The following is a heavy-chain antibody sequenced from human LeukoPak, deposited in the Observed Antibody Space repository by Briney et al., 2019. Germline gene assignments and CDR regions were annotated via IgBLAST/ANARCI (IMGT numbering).Heavy chain of an antibody. Sequence: GRSLRLSCAASGFTFSSYAKHWVRQAPGKGLEWVAVISYDGSNKYYADSVKGRFTISRDNSKNTLYLQMNSLRAEDTAVYYCARVVSAGVLGYYYGMDVWGQGTTVTVSS. CDR2: ISYDGSNK. CDR3: ARVVSAGVLGYYYGMDV. CDR1: GFTFSSYA. D-gene: IGHD6-13*01. V-gene: IGHV3-30-3*01. J-gene: IGHJ6*02.